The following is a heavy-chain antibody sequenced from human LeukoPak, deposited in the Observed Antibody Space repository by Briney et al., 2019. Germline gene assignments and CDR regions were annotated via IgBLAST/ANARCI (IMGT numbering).Heavy chain of an antibody. J-gene: IGHJ4*02. V-gene: IGHV4-4*02. Sequence: PSGTLSLTCAVSGGSISSSNRWSWVRQPPGKGLEWIGEIYHSGSTNYNPSLKSRVTISVDKSKNQSSLKLSSVTAADTAVYYCARGSWHSSAHFDYWGQGTLVTVSS. CDR2: IYHSGST. CDR1: GGSISSSNR. CDR3: ARGSWHSSAHFDY. D-gene: IGHD6-19*01.